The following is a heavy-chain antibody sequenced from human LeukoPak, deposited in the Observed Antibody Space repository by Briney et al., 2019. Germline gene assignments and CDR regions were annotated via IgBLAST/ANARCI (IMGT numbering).Heavy chain of an antibody. CDR1: GYTFTGYY. Sequence: ASVKVSCKASGYTFTGYYMHWVRQAPGQGLEWMGWINPNSGGTNYAQKFQGRVTMTRDTSISTAYMELSRLRSDDTAVYYCARGYNSGWYRFDPWGQGTLVTVSS. CDR2: INPNSGGT. J-gene: IGHJ5*02. CDR3: ARGYNSGWYRFDP. D-gene: IGHD6-19*01. V-gene: IGHV1-2*02.